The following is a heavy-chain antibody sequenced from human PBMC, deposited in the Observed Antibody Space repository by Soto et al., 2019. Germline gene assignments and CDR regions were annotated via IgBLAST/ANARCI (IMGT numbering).Heavy chain of an antibody. J-gene: IGHJ4*02. D-gene: IGHD6-13*01. V-gene: IGHV1-46*01. CDR1: GYTFTSYY. CDR3: ARDDLEGYSSSWYLGY. Sequence: YKALGYTFTSYYTHCLRKTPEPRIACLGRINPSGGSTSYAQKLQGRVTMTRDTSTSTVYMELSSLRSENTAVYYCARDDLEGYSSSWYLGYWGQGTLVTVSS. CDR2: INPSGGST.